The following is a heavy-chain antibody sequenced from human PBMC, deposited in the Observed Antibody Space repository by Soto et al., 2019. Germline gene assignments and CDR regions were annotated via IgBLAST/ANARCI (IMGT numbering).Heavy chain of an antibody. D-gene: IGHD2-21*01. V-gene: IGHV4-31*03. CDR3: AASCVGCGGFNYYGMDV. CDR2: IYYGGTT. Sequence: SETLSLTCSVSGASISGGGYYWNWIRQHPGKGLEWRGYIYYGGTTYYNPSLKSRVTISVDTSKNQFSLKLSSVTAADTAVYYCAASCVGCGGFNYYGMDVWGQGTTVTVSS. CDR1: GASISGGGYY. J-gene: IGHJ6*02.